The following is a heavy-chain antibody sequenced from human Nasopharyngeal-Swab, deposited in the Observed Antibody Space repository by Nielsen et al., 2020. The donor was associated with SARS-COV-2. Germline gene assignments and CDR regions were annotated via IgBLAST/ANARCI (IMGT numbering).Heavy chain of an antibody. CDR3: ARDWLGGSGYYYPDY. Sequence: GGSLRLSCAASGFTFSSYGMHWVRQAPGKGLEWVAVIWYDGSNKYYADSVKGRFTISRDNSKNTLYLQMNSLRAEDTAVYYCARDWLGGSGYYYPDYWGQGTLVTVSS. CDR2: IWYDGSNK. V-gene: IGHV3-33*01. D-gene: IGHD3-22*01. CDR1: GFTFSSYG. J-gene: IGHJ4*02.